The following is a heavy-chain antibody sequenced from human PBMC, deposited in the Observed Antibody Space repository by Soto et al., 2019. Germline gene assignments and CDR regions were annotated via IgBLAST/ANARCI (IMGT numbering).Heavy chain of an antibody. CDR1: GGTFSSYA. D-gene: IGHD2-15*01. CDR3: ARGSGGSSYYYYGMDV. J-gene: IGHJ6*02. CDR2: IIPIFGTA. V-gene: IGHV1-69*12. Sequence: QVQLVQSGAEVKKPGSSVKVSCKASGGTFSSYAINWVRQAPGQGLEWMGGIIPIFGTANYAQKFQGRVTIAADESTRAGYRELSSLRSEDTAVYYCARGSGGSSYYYYGMDVWGQGTTVTVSS.